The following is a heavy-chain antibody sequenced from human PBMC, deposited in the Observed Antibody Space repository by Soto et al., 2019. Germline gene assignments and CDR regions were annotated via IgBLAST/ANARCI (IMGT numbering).Heavy chain of an antibody. Sequence: QVQLVESGGGVVQPGRSLSLSCAASGFSISRSAMHWVRQAPGKGLEWVAVIAYDGSNRWYADSAKGRFTISRDNSKNTVYLQMSSLRGEDTAVYYCARDLQAGTDNVNWFAPWGQGTLATVSS. D-gene: IGHD1-1*01. CDR3: ARDLQAGTDNVNWFAP. CDR2: IAYDGSNR. J-gene: IGHJ5*02. CDR1: GFSISRSA. V-gene: IGHV3-30*04.